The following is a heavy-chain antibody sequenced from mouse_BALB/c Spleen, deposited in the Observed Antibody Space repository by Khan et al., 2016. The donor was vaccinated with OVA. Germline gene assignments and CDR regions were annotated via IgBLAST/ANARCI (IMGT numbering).Heavy chain of an antibody. V-gene: IGHV3-2*02. CDR1: GYSITSDYA. J-gene: IGHJ2*01. D-gene: IGHD1-1*02. Sequence: EVQLQESGPGLVKPSQSLSLTCTVTGYSITSDYAWNWIRQFPGNKLEWLGYISYSGRTSYNPSLKSRITITRDTAKTQFFLQLIPVTAEETATYYCASALTKTAVVATDFDYWGQGTTVTVSS. CDR3: ASALTKTAVVATDFDY. CDR2: ISYSGRT.